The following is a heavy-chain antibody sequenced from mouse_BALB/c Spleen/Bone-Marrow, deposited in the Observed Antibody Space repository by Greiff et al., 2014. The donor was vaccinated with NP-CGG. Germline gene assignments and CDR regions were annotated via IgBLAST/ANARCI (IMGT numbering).Heavy chain of an antibody. CDR2: IYPGDGDT. Sequence: QVQLQQSGAELARPGASVKLSCKASGYTFTSYWMQWVKQRPGQGLEWIGAIYPGDGDTRYTQKFKGKATLTADKSSSTAYMQLSSLASEDSAVCYCARDEHYFDYWGQGTTLTVSS. V-gene: IGHV1-87*01. J-gene: IGHJ2*01. CDR3: ARDEHYFDY. CDR1: GYTFTSYW.